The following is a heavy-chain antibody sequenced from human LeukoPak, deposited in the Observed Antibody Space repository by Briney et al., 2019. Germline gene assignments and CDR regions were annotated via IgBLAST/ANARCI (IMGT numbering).Heavy chain of an antibody. CDR2: IIPIFGTA. CDR3: ASLTMVVAATPGDY. D-gene: IGHD2-15*01. CDR1: GYTFTSYG. J-gene: IGHJ4*02. V-gene: IGHV1-69*13. Sequence: ASVKVSCEASGYTFTSYGISWVRQAPGQGLEWMGGIIPIFGTANYAQKFQGRVTITADESTSTAYMELSSLRSEDTAVYYCASLTMVVAATPGDYWGQGTLVTVSS.